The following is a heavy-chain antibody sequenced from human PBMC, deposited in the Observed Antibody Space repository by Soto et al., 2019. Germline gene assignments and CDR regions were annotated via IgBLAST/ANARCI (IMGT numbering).Heavy chain of an antibody. V-gene: IGHV4-31*03. D-gene: IGHD2-15*01. J-gene: IGHJ4*02. CDR2: IYYSGST. CDR1: GGSISSGGYY. Sequence: QVQLQESGPGLVKPSQTLSLTCTVSGGSISSGGYYWSWIRQHPGKGLEWIGYIYYSGSTSYNPSLKSRVTISVHTSKNRFSLKLSSVTAADTAVDYCAGAYCSGGSCYFRYWGQGTLVTVSS. CDR3: AGAYCSGGSCYFRY.